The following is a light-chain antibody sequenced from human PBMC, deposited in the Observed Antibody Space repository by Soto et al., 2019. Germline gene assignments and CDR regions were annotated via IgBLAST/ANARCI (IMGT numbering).Light chain of an antibody. J-gene: IGKJ1*01. CDR3: LQDYNYPWT. Sequence: AIQMTQSPSSLSSSLLYIVTITCLSSHFIRNDLFWYQQKPVKSPNLLIYSASSLQSCFPSRFIPVGSGTYFTLTXSXLQPEDFATYYSLQDYNYPWTFGQGTKVDIK. V-gene: IGKV1-6*01. CDR1: HFIRND. CDR2: SAS.